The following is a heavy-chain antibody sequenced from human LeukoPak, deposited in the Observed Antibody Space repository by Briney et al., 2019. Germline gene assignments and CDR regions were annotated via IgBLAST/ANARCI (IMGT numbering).Heavy chain of an antibody. D-gene: IGHD3-9*01. CDR1: GFTFSSYW. Sequence: GGSLRLSCAASGFTFSSYWMSWVRQAPGKGLEWVANIKQDGSEKYYVDSVKGRFTISRDNAKNSLYLQMNSLRAEDTAVYYCARDSGLRYFDWLLSPGHDAFDIWGQGTMVTVSS. CDR3: ARDSGLRYFDWLLSPGHDAFDI. CDR2: IKQDGSEK. J-gene: IGHJ3*02. V-gene: IGHV3-7*01.